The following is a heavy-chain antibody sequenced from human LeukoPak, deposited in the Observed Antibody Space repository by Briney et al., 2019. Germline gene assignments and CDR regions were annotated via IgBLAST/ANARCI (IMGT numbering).Heavy chain of an antibody. CDR2: IYYSGST. CDR3: ARGLGYCSSASCYGCVYYYYYYMDV. V-gene: IGHV4-59*11. Sequence: PETLSLTCIVSGCSISSHYWSWIRQPPGKGLEWIGYIYYSGSTNYKPSLKSRVTISVVTSQNQFSMKLSYVTAADRAVYYCARGLGYCSSASCYGCVYYYYYYMDVWGKGTTVTVSS. J-gene: IGHJ6*03. CDR1: GCSISSHY. D-gene: IGHD2-2*01.